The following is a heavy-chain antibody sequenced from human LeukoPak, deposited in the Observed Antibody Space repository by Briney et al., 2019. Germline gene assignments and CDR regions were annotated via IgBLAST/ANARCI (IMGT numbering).Heavy chain of an antibody. V-gene: IGHV3-23*01. CDR1: EFMFDSHA. J-gene: IGHJ4*02. CDR2: IIGSGDIA. CDR3: AKVMGAVTGHFDR. Sequence: GGSLRLSCGASEFMFDSHAMSWVRQAPGKGLEWVSGIIGSGDIADYADSVKGRFTISRDNSKSTLYLQMSSLRAEDTAVYYCAKVMGAVTGHFDRWGQGTLVTVSS. D-gene: IGHD6-19*01.